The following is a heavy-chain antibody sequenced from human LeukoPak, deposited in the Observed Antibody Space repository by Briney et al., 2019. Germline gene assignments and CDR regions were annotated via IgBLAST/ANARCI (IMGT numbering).Heavy chain of an antibody. CDR1: GYMFIAYA. CDR2: INPNSGGT. Sequence: ASVRVSCKTSGYMFIAYAIHWVRQAPGQGLEWMGCINPNSGGTNYAQKSQGRVIMTRDTSTRTVYMELSRLTSDDTAVYYCARDPLVGTTTEFDYWGQGTLVTVSS. CDR3: ARDPLVGTTTEFDY. J-gene: IGHJ4*02. V-gene: IGHV1-2*02. D-gene: IGHD1-26*01.